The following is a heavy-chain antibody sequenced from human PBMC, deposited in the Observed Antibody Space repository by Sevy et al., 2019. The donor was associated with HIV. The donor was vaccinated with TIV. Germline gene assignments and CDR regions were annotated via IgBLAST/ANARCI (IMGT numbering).Heavy chain of an antibody. V-gene: IGHV3-23*01. D-gene: IGHD1-26*01. CDR3: AKGSPSRRRSGSYGGGLDY. Sequence: GGSLRLSCAASGFTFSSYAMSWVRQAPGKGLEWVSAISGSGGSTYYADSVKGRFTISRDNSKNTLYLQMNSLRAEDTAVYYCAKGSPSRRRSGSYGGGLDYWGQGTLVTVSS. CDR2: ISGSGGST. CDR1: GFTFSSYA. J-gene: IGHJ4*02.